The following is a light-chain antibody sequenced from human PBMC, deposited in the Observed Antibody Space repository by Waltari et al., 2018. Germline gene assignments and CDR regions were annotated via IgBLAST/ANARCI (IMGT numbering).Light chain of an antibody. CDR1: QSISSW. CDR3: QQYNSYPLT. CDR2: QTS. Sequence: DIQMTQSPSTLSASVGDSVTITCRASQSISSWLAWYQQKPGKAPKLLIKQTSTLDTGVPSRFSASGTGTEFTLTVSSLQPDDFATYYCQQYNSYPLTFGGGTNVEIK. J-gene: IGKJ4*01. V-gene: IGKV1-5*03.